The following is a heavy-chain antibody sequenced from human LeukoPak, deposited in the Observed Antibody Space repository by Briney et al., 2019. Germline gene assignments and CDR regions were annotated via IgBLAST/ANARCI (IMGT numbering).Heavy chain of an antibody. V-gene: IGHV4-4*02. CDR2: IYHSGST. CDR1: GGSISSSNW. D-gene: IGHD1-26*01. J-gene: IGHJ4*02. Sequence: SGTLSLTCAVSGGSISSSNWWSWVRQPPGKGLEWIGEIYHSGSTNYDPSLKSRVTISVDKSKNQFSLKLSSVTAADTAVYYCARTLLSGSYWYFDYWGQGTLVTVSS. CDR3: ARTLLSGSYWYFDY.